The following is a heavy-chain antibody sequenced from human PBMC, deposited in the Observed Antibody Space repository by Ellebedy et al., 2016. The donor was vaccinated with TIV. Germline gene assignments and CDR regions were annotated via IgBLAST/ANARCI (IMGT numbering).Heavy chain of an antibody. Sequence: GGSLRLSCEASGLTFSSHWMSWVRQAPGKGLECVANIKQDGSEKSYVDSVKGRFTISRDNAKNSLYLQMNSLRAEDTAVYYCSRHTDYALDYWGQGALVTVSS. J-gene: IGHJ4*02. CDR1: GLTFSSHW. D-gene: IGHD4-17*01. CDR2: IKQDGSEK. V-gene: IGHV3-7*01. CDR3: SRHTDYALDY.